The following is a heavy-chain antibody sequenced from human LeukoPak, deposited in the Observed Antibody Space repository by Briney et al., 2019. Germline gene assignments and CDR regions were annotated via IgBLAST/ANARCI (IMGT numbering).Heavy chain of an antibody. CDR2: INPSGGST. CDR3: ARTRGYYFGY. V-gene: IGHV1-46*01. Sequence: ASVTVSCKASGYSFTNYYMHWVRQAPGQGLEWMGMINPSGGSTTYAQKFQGRVTMTRDMSTSTVYMELSSLTSEDTAVYYCARTRGYYFGYWGQGTLVTVSS. J-gene: IGHJ4*02. CDR1: GYSFTNYY.